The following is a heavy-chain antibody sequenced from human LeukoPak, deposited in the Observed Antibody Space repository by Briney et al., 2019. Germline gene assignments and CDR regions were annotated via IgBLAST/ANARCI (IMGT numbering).Heavy chain of an antibody. J-gene: IGHJ4*02. V-gene: IGHV4-4*02. CDR2: IFHTGST. CDR1: GGSISSYW. Sequence: KTSGTLSLTCAVSGGSISSYWWSWVRQSPGKGLEWLGEIFHTGSTNYNPSLKSRVTVSVDPSRSQFSLKLSSVTAADTAVYYCVRNGYYSADYWGQGTLVTVSS. CDR3: VRNGYYSADY. D-gene: IGHD3-22*01.